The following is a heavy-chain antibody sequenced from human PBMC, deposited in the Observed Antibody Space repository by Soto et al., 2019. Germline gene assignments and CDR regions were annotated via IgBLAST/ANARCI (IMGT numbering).Heavy chain of an antibody. Sequence: QVHLQESGPGLVKPSQTLSLTCTVSGGSISSGGYYWSWIRQHPGKGLEGIGYIYYSGNTYYNPSLRSRITISVDTSKNQFSLKLSSVTAADTAVYYCARVRTYSSSWDSFDFDYWGQGTLVTVSP. D-gene: IGHD6-13*01. CDR1: GGSISSGGYY. J-gene: IGHJ4*02. CDR3: ARVRTYSSSWDSFDFDY. CDR2: IYYSGNT. V-gene: IGHV4-31*03.